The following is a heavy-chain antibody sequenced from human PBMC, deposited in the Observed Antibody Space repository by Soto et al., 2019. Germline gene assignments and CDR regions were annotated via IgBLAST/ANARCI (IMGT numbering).Heavy chain of an antibody. CDR3: ARTGSGSSLARYYYGMDV. D-gene: IGHD3-10*01. Sequence: PSETLSLTCTVSGGSISSSSYYWGWIRQPSGKGLEWIGSIYYSGSTYYNPSLKSRVTISVDTSKNQFSLKLSSVTAADTAVYYCARTGSGSSLARYYYGMDVWGQGTTVTVSS. J-gene: IGHJ6*02. V-gene: IGHV4-39*01. CDR2: IYYSGST. CDR1: GGSISSSSYY.